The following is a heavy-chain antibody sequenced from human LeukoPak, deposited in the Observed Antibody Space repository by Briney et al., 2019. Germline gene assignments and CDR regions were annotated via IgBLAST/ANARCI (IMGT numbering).Heavy chain of an antibody. D-gene: IGHD6-13*01. CDR2: ISAYNGNT. CDR3: ARDVPLPWYSEPYYFDY. CDR1: GYTFTSYG. Sequence: ASVKVSCKASGYTFTSYGISWVRQAPGQGLEWMGWISAYNGNTNYAQKLQGRVTMTTDTSTSTAYMELRSLRSDDTAVYYCARDVPLPWYSEPYYFDYWGQGTLVTVSS. J-gene: IGHJ4*02. V-gene: IGHV1-18*01.